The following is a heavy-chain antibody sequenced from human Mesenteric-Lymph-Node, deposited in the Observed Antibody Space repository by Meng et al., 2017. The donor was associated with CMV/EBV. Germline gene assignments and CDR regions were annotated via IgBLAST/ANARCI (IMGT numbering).Heavy chain of an antibody. CDR1: GFAFSSYS. D-gene: IGHD5-12*01. CDR2: ISSSSSYI. CDR3: ARDRGLRSY. Sequence: RLSCAASGFAFSSYSMNWIRQAPGKGLEWVSSISSSSSYIYYADSVKGRFTISRDNAKNSLYLQMNSLRAEDTAVYYCARDRGLRSYWGQGTLVTSPQ. J-gene: IGHJ4*02. V-gene: IGHV3-21*01.